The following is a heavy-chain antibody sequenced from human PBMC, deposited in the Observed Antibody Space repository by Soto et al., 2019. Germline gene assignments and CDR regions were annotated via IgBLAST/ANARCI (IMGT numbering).Heavy chain of an antibody. Sequence: QLQLQESGPGLVKPSETLSLTCTVSGGSISSFNYFWGWIRQPPGKCLEWIGSLYYSGNTYYNPSLQSRVTISVDTSKKQCTLTLRSVTAADTAVYYCARGGGSTFNWFDPWGQGTLVTVSP. V-gene: IGHV4-39*01. CDR3: ARGGGSTFNWFDP. J-gene: IGHJ5*02. CDR1: GGSISSFNYF. CDR2: LYYSGNT. D-gene: IGHD2-15*01.